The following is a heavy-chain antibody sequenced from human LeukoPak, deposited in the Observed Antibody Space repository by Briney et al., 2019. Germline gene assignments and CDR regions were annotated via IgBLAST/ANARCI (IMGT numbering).Heavy chain of an antibody. D-gene: IGHD6-6*01. Sequence: PSETLSLTCTVSGGSISSYYWSWIRQPPGKGLEWIGYIYSSGSTNYNPSLKSRVTISVDTSKNQFSLKLSSVTAADTAVYYCARAGSIAATPWDYWGQGTLVTVSS. J-gene: IGHJ4*02. V-gene: IGHV4-59*01. CDR2: IYSSGST. CDR3: ARAGSIAATPWDY. CDR1: GGSISSYY.